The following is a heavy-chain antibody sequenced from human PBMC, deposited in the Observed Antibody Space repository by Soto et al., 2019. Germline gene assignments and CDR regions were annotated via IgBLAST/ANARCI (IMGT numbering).Heavy chain of an antibody. Sequence: PSETLSLTCTVSGGSISSYYWSWIRQPPGKGLEWIGYIYYSGSTNYNPSLKSRVTISVDTSKNQFSLKLSSVTAADTAVYYCARGGSGSYFMDVWGQGTTVTVSS. D-gene: IGHD3-10*01. J-gene: IGHJ6*02. CDR2: IYYSGST. CDR3: ARGGSGSYFMDV. CDR1: GGSISSYY. V-gene: IGHV4-59*01.